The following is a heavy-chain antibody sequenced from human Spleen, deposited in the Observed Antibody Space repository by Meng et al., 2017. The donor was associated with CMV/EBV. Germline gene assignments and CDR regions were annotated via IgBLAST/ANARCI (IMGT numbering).Heavy chain of an antibody. V-gene: IGHV4-34*01. J-gene: IGHJ5*02. D-gene: IGHD3-3*01. CDR2: INHSGST. CDR1: GGSFSGYY. CDR3: ARVFGVVIINWFDP. Sequence: VYGGSFSGYYWSWIRQPPGKGLEWIGEINHSGSTNYNPSLKSRVTISVDMSKNQFSLKLSSVTAADTAVYYCARVFGVVIINWFDPWGQGTLVTVSS.